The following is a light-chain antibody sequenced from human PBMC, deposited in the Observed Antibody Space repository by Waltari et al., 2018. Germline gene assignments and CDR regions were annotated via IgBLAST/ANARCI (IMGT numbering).Light chain of an antibody. V-gene: IGLV3-19*01. CDR2: GKN. CDR1: SLSSYY. Sequence: SSELTQDPAVSVALGQTVRITCQGDSLSSYYASWYQQKPGQAPVLVIYGKNNRPSGIPDRFSGSSSGNTASLTITGAQAEDEADYYCNSRDSSGNFWVFGGGTKLTVL. J-gene: IGLJ3*02. CDR3: NSRDSSGNFWV.